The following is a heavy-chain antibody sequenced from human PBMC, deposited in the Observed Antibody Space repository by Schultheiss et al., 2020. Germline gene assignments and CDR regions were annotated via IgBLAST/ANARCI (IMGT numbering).Heavy chain of an antibody. CDR1: GFTFSGSA. CDR2: IRSKANSYAT. CDR3: TREVVTSLGY. J-gene: IGHJ4*02. V-gene: IGHV3-73*01. D-gene: IGHD4-23*01. Sequence: KVSCAAFGFTFSGSAMHWVRQASGKGLEWVGRIRSKANSYATAYAASVKGRFTISRDDSKNTAYLQMNSLKTEDTAVYYCTREVVTSLGYWGQGTLVTVSS.